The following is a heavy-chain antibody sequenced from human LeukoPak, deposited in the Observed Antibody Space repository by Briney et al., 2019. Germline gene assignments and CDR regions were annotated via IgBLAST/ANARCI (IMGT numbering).Heavy chain of an antibody. CDR2: IIPIFGTA. CDR3: ARTPGGASGSPYYYYMDV. D-gene: IGHD3-10*01. V-gene: IGHV1-69*05. Sequence: ASVKVSCKASGGTFSSYAISWVRQAPGQGLEWMGGIIPIFGTANYAQKFQGRVTITTDESTSTAYMELSSLRSEDTAVYYCARTPGGASGSPYYYYMDVWGKGTTVTVSS. J-gene: IGHJ6*03. CDR1: GGTFSSYA.